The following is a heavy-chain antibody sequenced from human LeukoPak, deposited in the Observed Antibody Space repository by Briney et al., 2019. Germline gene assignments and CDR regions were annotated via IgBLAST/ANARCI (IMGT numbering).Heavy chain of an antibody. V-gene: IGHV3-48*03. CDR2: ISSSGSTI. Sequence: GGSLRLSCAASGFTFSSYEMNWVRQAPGKGVEWVSYISSSGSTIYYADSVKGRFTISRDNAKNSLYPQMNSLRAEDTAVYYCARMGGSGSYFDYWGQGTLVTVSS. J-gene: IGHJ4*02. CDR1: GFTFSSYE. CDR3: ARMGGSGSYFDY. D-gene: IGHD3-10*01.